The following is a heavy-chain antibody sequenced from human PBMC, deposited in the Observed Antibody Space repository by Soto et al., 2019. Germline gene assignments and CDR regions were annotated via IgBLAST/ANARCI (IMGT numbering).Heavy chain of an antibody. CDR1: TIRSLG. CDR3: AKDRSSTLHTCYYYCLGI. CDR2: ISGSGGST. V-gene: IGHV3-23*01. Sequence: TIRSLGSSRVRKAPGKGLEWVSAISGSGGSTYYADSVKGRFTISRDNSKNTLYLQMNSLRAEDTAVYYCAKDRSSTLHTCYYYCLGIWGKGPTVTVYS. D-gene: IGHD2-2*01. J-gene: IGHJ6*03.